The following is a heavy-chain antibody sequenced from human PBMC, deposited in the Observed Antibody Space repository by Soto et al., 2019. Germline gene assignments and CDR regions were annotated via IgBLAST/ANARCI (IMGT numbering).Heavy chain of an antibody. D-gene: IGHD2-2*01. V-gene: IGHV4-39*01. Sequence: SETLSLTCTVSGGSISSGGYYWGWIRQPPGKGLEWIGSIYYSGSTYYNPSLKSRVTISVDTSKNQFSLKLSSVTAADTAVYYCARRYSVVVPAAGKMNYYYYGMDVWGQGTTVTVS. CDR2: IYYSGST. CDR3: ARRYSVVVPAAGKMNYYYYGMDV. CDR1: GGSISSGGYY. J-gene: IGHJ6*02.